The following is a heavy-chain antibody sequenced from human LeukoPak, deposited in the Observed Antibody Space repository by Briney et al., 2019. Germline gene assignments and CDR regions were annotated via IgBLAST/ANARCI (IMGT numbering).Heavy chain of an antibody. CDR2: IPSSGST. V-gene: IGHV4-4*07. J-gene: IGHJ6*03. Sequence: PSETLSPTCTVSGGSISSYYWSSIPQPARKGLRWIGLIPSSGSTNYNPSLKSRVTMSVDTYKNQFTLKLSSVIAADTAVYYCASRPLYSSSSDYHYMDVWGKGTTVSVSS. CDR1: GGSISSYY. D-gene: IGHD6-6*01. CDR3: ASRPLYSSSSDYHYMDV.